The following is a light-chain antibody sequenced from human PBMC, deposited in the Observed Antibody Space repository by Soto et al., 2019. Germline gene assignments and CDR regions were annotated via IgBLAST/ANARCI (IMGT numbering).Light chain of an antibody. CDR1: QSVSSSY. Sequence: IVLAQSPGTLSLSPGERATLSCRASQSVSSSYLAGYQQKPGQAPRLLIYGASSRATGIPDRFSGSGSGTDFTLTISRLEPEDFAVYYGQQYGSSPPITGGQWTRLEIK. CDR3: QQYGSSPPIT. J-gene: IGKJ5*01. CDR2: GAS. V-gene: IGKV3-20*01.